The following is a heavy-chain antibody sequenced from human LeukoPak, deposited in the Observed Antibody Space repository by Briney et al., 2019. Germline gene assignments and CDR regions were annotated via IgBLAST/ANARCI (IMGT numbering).Heavy chain of an antibody. D-gene: IGHD2-15*01. CDR1: GGSFSGYY. CDR3: ARGVCSGGSCYSEWNY. V-gene: IGHV4-34*01. CDR2: INYSGST. J-gene: IGHJ4*02. Sequence: SETLSLTCAVYGGSFSGYYWSWIRQPPGKGLEWIGEINYSGSTNYNPSLKSRVTISVDTSKNQFSLKLSSATAADTAVYYCARGVCSGGSCYSEWNYWGQGTLVTVSS.